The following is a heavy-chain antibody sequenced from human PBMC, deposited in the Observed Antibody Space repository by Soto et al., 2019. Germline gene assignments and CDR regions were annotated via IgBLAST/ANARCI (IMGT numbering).Heavy chain of an antibody. Sequence: SETLSLTCTVSGGSISTYYWSWIRQPPGKGLEWIGYFYYSGSTNYNPSLKSRVTISVDTSKNQFSLKLSSVTAADTAVYYCARGTLTSYFDYWGQGTLVTVS. V-gene: IGHV4-59*01. J-gene: IGHJ4*02. CDR1: GGSISTYY. CDR2: FYYSGST. CDR3: ARGTLTSYFDY.